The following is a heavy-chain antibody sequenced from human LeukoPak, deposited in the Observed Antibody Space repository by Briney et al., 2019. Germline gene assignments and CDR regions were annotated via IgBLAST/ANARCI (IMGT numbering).Heavy chain of an antibody. D-gene: IGHD3-10*01. V-gene: IGHV3-23*01. CDR1: GFTFSSDA. CDR2: ISGSGGST. J-gene: IGHJ4*02. CDR3: AKDSAHSYYYGSGSYYQF. Sequence: GGSLRLSCAASGFTFSSDAMSWVRQAPGKGLEWVSAISGSGGSTYYADSVKGRFTISSDNSKNTLYLQMNSLRADDTAVYYCAKDSAHSYYYGSGSYYQFWGQGTLVTVSS.